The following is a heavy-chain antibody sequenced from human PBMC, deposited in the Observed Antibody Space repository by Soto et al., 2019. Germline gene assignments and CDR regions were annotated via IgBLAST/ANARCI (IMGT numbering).Heavy chain of an antibody. D-gene: IGHD3-3*01. V-gene: IGHV3-30*18. Sequence: QVQLVESGGGVVQPGRSLRLSCAASGFTFSSYGMHWVRQAPGKGLEWVAVISYDGSNKYYADSVKGRFTISRDNSKNTLYLQMNSLRAEDTAVYYCAKDATYYDFWSGYYTPTYYYGMDVWGQGTTVTVSS. CDR3: AKDATYYDFWSGYYTPTYYYGMDV. CDR2: ISYDGSNK. J-gene: IGHJ6*02. CDR1: GFTFSSYG.